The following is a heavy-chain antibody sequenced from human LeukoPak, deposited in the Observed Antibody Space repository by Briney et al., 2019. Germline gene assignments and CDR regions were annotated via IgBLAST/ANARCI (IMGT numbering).Heavy chain of an antibody. CDR1: GFTFSSYG. CDR3: AKPTVGWYFDL. V-gene: IGHV3-30*18. D-gene: IGHD4-11*01. CDR2: ISYDGSNK. Sequence: GGSLRLTCAASGFTFSSYGMHWVRQAPGKGLEWVAVISYDGSNKYYADSVKGRFTISRDNSKNTLYLQMNSLRAEDTAVYYCAKPTVGWYFDLWGRGTLVTVSS. J-gene: IGHJ2*01.